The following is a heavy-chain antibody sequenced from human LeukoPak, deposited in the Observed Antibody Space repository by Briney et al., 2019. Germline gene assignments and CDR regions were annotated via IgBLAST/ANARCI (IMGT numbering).Heavy chain of an antibody. V-gene: IGHV4-34*01. CDR1: GGSFSGYY. Sequence: KPSETLSLTCAVYGGSFSGYYWSWIRQPPGKGLEWIGEINHSGSTNYNPSLKSRVTISVDTSKNLLSLKLSSVTAADTAVYYCARGRWYSSGWYIVSGYYFDYWGQGTLVTVSS. CDR3: ARGRWYSSGWYIVSGYYFDY. D-gene: IGHD6-19*01. CDR2: INHSGST. J-gene: IGHJ4*02.